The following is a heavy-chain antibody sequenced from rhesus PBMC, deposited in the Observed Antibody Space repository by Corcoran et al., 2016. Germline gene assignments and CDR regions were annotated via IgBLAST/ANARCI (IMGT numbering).Heavy chain of an antibody. Sequence: QVQLQESGPGLVKPSETLSLTCAVSGGSISDAYFWSWVRQPPGKGLKWIGSICGGGGATSYNTSLKNRVTISKDTSKNQFSLKLTSVTAADTAVYYCWLDQFDVWGAGILVTVSS. J-gene: IGHJ5-1*01. D-gene: IGHD2-33*01. CDR2: ICGGGGAT. V-gene: IGHV4-106*01. CDR1: GGSISDAYF. CDR3: WLDQFDV.